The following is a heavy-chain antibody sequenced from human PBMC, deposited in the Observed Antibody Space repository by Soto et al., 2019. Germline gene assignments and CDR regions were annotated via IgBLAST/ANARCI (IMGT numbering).Heavy chain of an antibody. Sequence: PGESLKISCKGSGYTFPSYWVGWVRQMPGKGLEWVGIIYPGDSDTRCSPSFQGQVTISADKSITTAYLQWNSLKASDTAMYYCARLRDCSNGICYRLDYWGQGTLVTVSS. CDR3: ARLRDCSNGICYRLDY. J-gene: IGHJ4*02. V-gene: IGHV5-51*01. D-gene: IGHD2-8*01. CDR1: GYTFPSYW. CDR2: IYPGDSDT.